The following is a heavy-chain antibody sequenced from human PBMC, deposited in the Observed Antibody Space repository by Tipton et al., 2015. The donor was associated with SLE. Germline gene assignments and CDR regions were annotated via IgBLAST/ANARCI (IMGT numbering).Heavy chain of an antibody. V-gene: IGHV4-39*07. CDR3: ARSRNWFDS. CDR1: GGSISSSSYF. Sequence: TLSLTCTVSGGSISSSSYFWGWIRHSPGKGLQWIGSVYYSGSTYYNPSLKSRVTISVDTSKKHFSLSLSSVTAADTAVYYCARSRNWFDSWGQGTLVTVSS. J-gene: IGHJ5*01. D-gene: IGHD5/OR15-5a*01. CDR2: VYYSGST.